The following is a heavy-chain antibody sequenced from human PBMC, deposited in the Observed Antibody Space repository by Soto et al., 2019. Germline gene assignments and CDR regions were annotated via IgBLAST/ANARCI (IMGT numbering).Heavy chain of an antibody. J-gene: IGHJ6*03. CDR3: ARDGYGDYFKYYYYYMDV. Sequence: ASVKVSCKASGYTFTMYDMHWVRQAPGQRLEWMGWINVGNGNTKYSQKFQGRVTITRDTSASTSYMELSSLTSEDTAVYYCARDGYGDYFKYYYYYMDVWGKGTTVTVSS. D-gene: IGHD4-17*01. V-gene: IGHV1-3*01. CDR1: GYTFTMYD. CDR2: INVGNGNT.